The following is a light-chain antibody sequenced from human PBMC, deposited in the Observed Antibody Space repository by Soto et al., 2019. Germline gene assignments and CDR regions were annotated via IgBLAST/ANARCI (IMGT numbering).Light chain of an antibody. Sequence: DIQMTQSPSYMSASVGDSVTITCRASQSINIYLSWYQQKPGKAPKLLINVASTLQGGVPSRFSGSGSGTEFTLAISSLQPEDSATYYCQQSFSTPQTFGGGTRVEIK. V-gene: IGKV1-39*01. CDR3: QQSFSTPQT. CDR2: VAS. J-gene: IGKJ4*01. CDR1: QSINIY.